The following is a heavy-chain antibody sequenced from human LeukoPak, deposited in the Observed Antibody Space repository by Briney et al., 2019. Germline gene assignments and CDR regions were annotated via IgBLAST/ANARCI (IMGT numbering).Heavy chain of an antibody. CDR2: INPNSGGT. CDR1: GYTFTSYD. D-gene: IGHD6-19*01. J-gene: IGHJ4*02. Sequence: ASVKVSCKASGYTFTSYDINWVRQATGQGLEWMGRINPNSGGTNYAQKFQGRVTMTRDTSISTAYMELSRLRSDDTAVYYCARDGYSSGWYDYWGQGTLVTVSS. CDR3: ARDGYSSGWYDY. V-gene: IGHV1-2*06.